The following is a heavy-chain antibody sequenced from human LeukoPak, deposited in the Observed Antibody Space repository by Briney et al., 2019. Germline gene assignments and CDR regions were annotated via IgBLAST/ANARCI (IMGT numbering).Heavy chain of an antibody. CDR1: GFVFSSYW. Sequence: PGGSLRLSCAASGFVFSSYWMHWVRQASGKGLVWVSRIYTDGSYTNYADSVKGRFTISRDNAKNTLSLHMNSLRAEDMAVYYCARGDDESLDHWGQGTLVTVSS. CDR2: IYTDGSYT. V-gene: IGHV3-74*01. J-gene: IGHJ4*02. D-gene: IGHD3-16*01. CDR3: ARGDDESLDH.